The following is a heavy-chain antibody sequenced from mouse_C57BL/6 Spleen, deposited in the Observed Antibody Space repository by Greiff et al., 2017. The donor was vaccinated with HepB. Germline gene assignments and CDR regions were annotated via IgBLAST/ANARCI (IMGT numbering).Heavy chain of an antibody. CDR2: IDPETGGT. CDR1: GYTFTDYE. Sequence: QVHVKQSGAELVRPGASVTLSCKASGYTFTDYEMHWVKQTPVHGLEWIGAIDPETGGTAYNQKFKGKAILTADKSSSTAYMELRSLTSEDSAVYYCTLSAYWGQGTLVTVSA. V-gene: IGHV1-15*01. CDR3: TLSAY. J-gene: IGHJ3*01.